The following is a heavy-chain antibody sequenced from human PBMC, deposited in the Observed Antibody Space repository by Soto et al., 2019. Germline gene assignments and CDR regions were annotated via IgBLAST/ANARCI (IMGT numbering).Heavy chain of an antibody. Sequence: PGGSLRLSCAASGFTFSSYWMHWVRQAPGKGLVWVSRINSDGSSTSYADSVKGRFTISRDNAKNTLYLQMNSLRAEDTAVYYCARLNGEKQLSVGYYYGMDVWGQRTTVTVSS. CDR2: INSDGSST. CDR1: GFTFSSYW. CDR3: ARLNGEKQLSVGYYYGMDV. D-gene: IGHD6-6*01. V-gene: IGHV3-74*01. J-gene: IGHJ6*02.